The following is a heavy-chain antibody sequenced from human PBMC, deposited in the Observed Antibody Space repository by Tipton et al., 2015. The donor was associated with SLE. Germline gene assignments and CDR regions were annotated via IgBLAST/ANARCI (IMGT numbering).Heavy chain of an antibody. V-gene: IGHV3-23*01. D-gene: IGHD6-19*01. CDR1: GFTFSSYA. Sequence: SLRLSCAASGFTFSSYAMSWVRQAPGKGLEWVSAISGGGGSTYYADSVKGRFTISRDNSKNTLYLQMNSLRAEDTAVYYCARDRAVAGQGDAFDIWGQGTMVTVSS. CDR2: ISGGGGST. CDR3: ARDRAVAGQGDAFDI. J-gene: IGHJ3*02.